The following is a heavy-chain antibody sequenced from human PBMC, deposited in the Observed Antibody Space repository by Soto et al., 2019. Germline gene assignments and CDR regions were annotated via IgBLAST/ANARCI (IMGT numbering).Heavy chain of an antibody. CDR2: INHSGST. V-gene: IGHV4-34*01. D-gene: IGHD3-22*01. CDR3: ARGATMIVVVRGLDY. J-gene: IGHJ4*02. CDR1: SGASGGQY. Sequence: AVTLSETCAVCSGASGGQYRSWIRESPGKGLEWIGEINHSGSTNYNPSLKSRVTISVDTSKNQFSLKLSSVTAADTAVYYCARGATMIVVVRGLDYWGQGTLVNVS.